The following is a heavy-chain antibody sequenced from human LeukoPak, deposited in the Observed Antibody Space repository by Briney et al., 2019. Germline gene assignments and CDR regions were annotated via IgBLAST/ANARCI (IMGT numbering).Heavy chain of an antibody. CDR1: GFTFSSYA. D-gene: IGHD2-2*01. J-gene: IGHJ6*04. Sequence: GGSLRLSCAASGFTFSSYAMSWVRQPPGKGLEWVSAISGSGGSTYYADSVKGRFTISRDNSKNTLYLQMNSLRAEDTAVYYCAKDIVVVPAAPPVDVWGKGTTVTVSS. V-gene: IGHV3-23*01. CDR2: ISGSGGST. CDR3: AKDIVVVPAAPPVDV.